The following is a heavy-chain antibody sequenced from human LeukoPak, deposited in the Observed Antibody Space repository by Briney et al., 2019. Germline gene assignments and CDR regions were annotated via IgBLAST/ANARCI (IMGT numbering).Heavy chain of an antibody. CDR1: GFTFSYYS. J-gene: IGHJ3*02. V-gene: IGHV3-23*01. CDR2: ISGSGGTT. D-gene: IGHD6-13*01. Sequence: HSGGSLRLSCAASGFTFSYYSMNWVRQAPGKGLEWVSAISGSGGTTYYADSVKGRFTISRDNPKNTLYLQMNSLRAEDTAVYYCAKDRFSSSWFNGSDIWGQGTVVTVSS. CDR3: AKDRFSSSWFNGSDI.